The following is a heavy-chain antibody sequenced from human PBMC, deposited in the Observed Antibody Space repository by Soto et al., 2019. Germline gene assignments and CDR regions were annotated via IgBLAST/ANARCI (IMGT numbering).Heavy chain of an antibody. CDR2: FYPRDSET. CDR3: AIHATGYEDS. D-gene: IGHD5-12*01. Sequence: GESLKISCKGSGYSFTSYYIGWVRQMPGKGLEWMAIFYPRDSETRYSPSFQGQVTISADKSISTAYLQWSSLKASDTAMYYCAIHATGYEDSWGQGTLVTVSS. CDR1: GYSFTSYY. J-gene: IGHJ5*02. V-gene: IGHV5-51*01.